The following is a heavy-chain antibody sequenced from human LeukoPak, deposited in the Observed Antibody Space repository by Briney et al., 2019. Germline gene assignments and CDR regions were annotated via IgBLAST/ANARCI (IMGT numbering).Heavy chain of an antibody. J-gene: IGHJ6*02. CDR3: ARHAITMVRGVIILPTSMDV. CDR1: GGFSSSYY. CDR2: IYYSGST. Sequence: RPSETLSLICTVSGGFSSSYYWSWIRQPPGKGLEWIGYIYYSGSTNYNPSLKSRVTISVDTSKNQFSLKLSSVTAADTAVYYCARHAITMVRGVIILPTSMDVWGQGTTVTVSS. D-gene: IGHD3-10*01. V-gene: IGHV4-59*08.